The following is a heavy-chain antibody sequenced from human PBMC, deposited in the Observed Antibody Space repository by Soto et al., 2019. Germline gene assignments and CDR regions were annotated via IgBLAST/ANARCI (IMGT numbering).Heavy chain of an antibody. CDR3: ARWLGEITSLFDD. J-gene: IGHJ4*02. CDR2: INPSSGTT. CDR1: GYIFIHCF. D-gene: IGHD3-16*01. Sequence: QVQLVQSGAEMKQPGASVKLSCQASGYIFIHCFMHWVRQAPGQGLEWMGGINPSSGTTTYAQKFQGRVTVSRDTSTSTVYMELSSVGSGDTAMYCCARWLGEITSLFDDWGQGMLVTVSA. V-gene: IGHV1-46*01.